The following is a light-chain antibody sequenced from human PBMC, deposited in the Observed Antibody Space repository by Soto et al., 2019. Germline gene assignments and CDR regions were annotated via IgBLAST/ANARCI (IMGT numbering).Light chain of an antibody. CDR1: QSVSSSY. CDR2: GAS. J-gene: IGKJ2*01. CDR3: QQYGSSPYT. Sequence: EIALTQSPGTLSLSPGERATLSCRASQSVSSSYLAWYQQKPGQAPRLLIYGASSRATGIPDRFSGSESGTDFTLTISRLEPEDFAVYYCQQYGSSPYTFGQGTKLEIK. V-gene: IGKV3-20*01.